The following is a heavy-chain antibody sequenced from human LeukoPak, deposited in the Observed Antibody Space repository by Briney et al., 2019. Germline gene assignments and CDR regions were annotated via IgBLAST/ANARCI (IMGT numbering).Heavy chain of an antibody. V-gene: IGHV3-21*01. J-gene: IGHJ4*02. CDR1: GFTFSSYS. CDR2: ISSSSSYI. Sequence: GGSLRLSCAASGFTFSSYSMNWVRQAPGKGLEWVSSISSSSSYIYYADSVKGRFTISRDNAKNSLYLQMNSLRAEDTAVYYCARDVKGGSYYRDWGQGTLVTVSS. CDR3: ARDVKGGSYYRD. D-gene: IGHD1-26*01.